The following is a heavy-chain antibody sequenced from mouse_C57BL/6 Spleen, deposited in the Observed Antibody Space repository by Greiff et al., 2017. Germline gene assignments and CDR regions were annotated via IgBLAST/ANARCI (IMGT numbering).Heavy chain of an antibody. Sequence: EVQLVESGGGLVKPGGSLKLSCAASGFTFSDYGMHWVRQAPEQGLEWVAYISSGSSTIYYADTVKGRFTISRDNAKNTLFLQMTSLRSEDTAMYYCARDGSSSPFAYWGQGTLVTVSA. CDR1: GFTFSDYG. V-gene: IGHV5-17*01. D-gene: IGHD1-1*01. CDR3: ARDGSSSPFAY. CDR2: ISSGSSTI. J-gene: IGHJ3*01.